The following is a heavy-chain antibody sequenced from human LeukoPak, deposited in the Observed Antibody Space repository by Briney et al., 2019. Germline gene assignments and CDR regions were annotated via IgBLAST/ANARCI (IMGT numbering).Heavy chain of an antibody. CDR1: GYTFTSYD. V-gene: IGHV1-8*01. Sequence: ASVKVSCKASGYTFTSYDINWVRQATGQGLEWMGWMNPNSGNTGYAQKFQGRVTITRNTSISTAYMELSSLRSEDTAVYYCARKRMIAVVDGWFDPWGQGTLVTVSS. J-gene: IGHJ5*02. D-gene: IGHD3-22*01. CDR3: ARKRMIAVVDGWFDP. CDR2: MNPNSGNT.